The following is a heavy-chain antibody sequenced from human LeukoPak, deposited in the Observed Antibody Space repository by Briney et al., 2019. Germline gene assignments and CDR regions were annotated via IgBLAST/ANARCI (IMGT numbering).Heavy chain of an antibody. CDR3: EERGITMNGGV. D-gene: IGHD3-10*02. V-gene: IGHV3-48*03. J-gene: IGHJ6*04. Sequence: PVGTLRLSCAASGFTFSSYNMNWGRQAPRQGLEWGSCICSSSSTIYYADSVKDRFTISRDNAKNSLYLQMTSLRTEDTAVYYCEERGITMNGGVWGKGTTVTISS. CDR1: GFTFSSYN. CDR2: ICSSSSTI.